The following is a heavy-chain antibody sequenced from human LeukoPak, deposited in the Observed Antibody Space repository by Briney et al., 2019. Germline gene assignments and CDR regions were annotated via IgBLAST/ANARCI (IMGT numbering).Heavy chain of an antibody. CDR1: GFTFSSYA. CDR2: ISGTGFTT. Sequence: GGSLRLSCAASGFTFSSYAMNWVRQAPGMGLEWVSTISGTGFTTYYAESLKGRFTISRDNSRDTLYLQMNSLRAEDTAVYYCARGGIAVLGWLDPWGQGTLVTVSS. V-gene: IGHV3-23*01. J-gene: IGHJ5*02. CDR3: ARGGIAVLGWLDP. D-gene: IGHD6-19*01.